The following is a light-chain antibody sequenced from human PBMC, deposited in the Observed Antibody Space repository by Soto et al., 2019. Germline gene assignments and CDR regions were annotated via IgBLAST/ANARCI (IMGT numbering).Light chain of an antibody. CDR3: TSYTSSSPYV. CDR2: EVR. V-gene: IGLV2-14*01. CDR1: SSDVGGYNY. J-gene: IGLJ1*01. Sequence: QSALTQPAFVSGSPGQSITISCTGTSSDVGGYNYVSWYQQHPGKAPKLMIYEVRNRPSGISNRFSGSKSGNTASLTISGLQAEDEADYYCTSYTSSSPYVFGTGTKVTVL.